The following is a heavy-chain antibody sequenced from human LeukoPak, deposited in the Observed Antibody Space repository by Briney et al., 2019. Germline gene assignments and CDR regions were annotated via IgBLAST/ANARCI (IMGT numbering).Heavy chain of an antibody. J-gene: IGHJ6*02. V-gene: IGHV4-4*07. Sequence: SETLSLTCTVSGGSISSYYWSWILQPAGKGLEWIGRIYTSGSTNYNPSLKSRVTMSVDTSKNQFSLKLSSVTAADTAVYYCARDITSAYLSYYYYYGMDVWGQGTTVTVSS. CDR2: IYTSGST. CDR1: GGSISSYY. CDR3: ARDITSAYLSYYYYYGMDV. D-gene: IGHD1-14*01.